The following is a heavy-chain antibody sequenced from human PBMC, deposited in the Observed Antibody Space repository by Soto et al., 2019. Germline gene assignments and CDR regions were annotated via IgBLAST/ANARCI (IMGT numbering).Heavy chain of an antibody. J-gene: IGHJ6*02. CDR2: VYYRGST. CDR3: ARGRFGTAMVTSYGMDV. CDR1: GGSISSGDYY. Sequence: QVQLQESGPGLVKPSQTLSLTCTVSGGSISSGDYYWSWIRPPPGKGLEWIGYVYYRGSTYSNPSLKSRVIKAVHTAKNQFSLKLGSVTASDTAVYDCARGRFGTAMVTSYGMDVWGQGTTVTVSS. D-gene: IGHD5-18*01. V-gene: IGHV4-30-4*01.